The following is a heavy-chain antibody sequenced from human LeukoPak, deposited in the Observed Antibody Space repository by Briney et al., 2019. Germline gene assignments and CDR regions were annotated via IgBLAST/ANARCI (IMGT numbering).Heavy chain of an antibody. CDR1: GYTFTNYY. CDR3: ARTTLGARARVYYYYYYYMDV. Sequence: WASVKVSCKASGYTFTNYYIHWVRQAPGQGLEWMGLIDPGGANTNYAQNFQGRVTMTTDTSTSTAYMELRSLRSEDTAVYYCARTTLGARARVYYYYYYYMDVWGKGTTVTVSS. V-gene: IGHV1-46*01. D-gene: IGHD1-26*01. CDR2: IDPGGANT. J-gene: IGHJ6*03.